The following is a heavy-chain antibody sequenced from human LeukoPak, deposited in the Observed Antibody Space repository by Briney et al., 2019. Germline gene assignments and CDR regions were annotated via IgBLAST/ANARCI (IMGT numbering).Heavy chain of an antibody. V-gene: IGHV3-30*03. J-gene: IGHJ6*03. CDR1: GFTFSTYG. CDR3: ARDDSSWGSWMYYYYMDV. Sequence: GGSLRLSCAASGFTFSTYGMHWVRQAPGKGLEWVAVISYDGSNKYYADSVKGRFTISRDNSKNTLYLQMNSLRAEDTAVYYCARDDSSWGSWMYYYYMDVWGKGTTVTVSS. CDR2: ISYDGSNK. D-gene: IGHD6-13*01.